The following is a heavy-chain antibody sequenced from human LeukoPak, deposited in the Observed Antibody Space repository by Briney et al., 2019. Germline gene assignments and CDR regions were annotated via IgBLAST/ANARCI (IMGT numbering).Heavy chain of an antibody. J-gene: IGHJ6*02. CDR3: VRGDCSSTSCYREGYYYYGMDV. CDR1: GFTFSSYG. V-gene: IGHV3-30*03. D-gene: IGHD2-2*01. CDR2: ISYDGSNK. Sequence: PGRSLRLSCAASGFTFSSYGMHWVRQAPGKGLEWVAVISYDGSNKYYADSVKGRFTISRDNSKNTLYLQMNSLRAEDTAVYYCVRGDCSSTSCYREGYYYYGMDVWGQGTTVTVSS.